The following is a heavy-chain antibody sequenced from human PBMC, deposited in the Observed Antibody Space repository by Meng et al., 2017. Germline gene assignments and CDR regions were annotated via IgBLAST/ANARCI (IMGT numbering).Heavy chain of an antibody. CDR1: GFTFDDYA. CDR3: AKDTASSSSTPYFDY. J-gene: IGHJ4*02. CDR2: ISWDGGST. V-gene: IGHV3-43D*04. D-gene: IGHD6-6*01. Sequence: ESLKISCAASGFTFDDYAMHWVRQAPGKGLEWVSLISWDGGSTYYADSVKGRFTISRDNSKNSLYLQMNSLRAEDTALYYCAKDTASSSSTPYFDYWGQGTLVTVSS.